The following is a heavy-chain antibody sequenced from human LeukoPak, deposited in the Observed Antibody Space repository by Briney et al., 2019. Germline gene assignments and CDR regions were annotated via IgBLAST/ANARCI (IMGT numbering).Heavy chain of an antibody. D-gene: IGHD2-2*01. J-gene: IGHJ6*04. Sequence: PGGSLRLSCAASGFTFNDYWMTWVRQAPGKGLEWVAHIRQDGSEKYYVDSLQGRFTISRDNAKNSLFLQMNSLRAEDTAVYYCVRDCSSASLSSGCYYAMDVWGKGTTVTVSS. CDR2: IRQDGSEK. V-gene: IGHV3-7*03. CDR1: GFTFNDYW. CDR3: VRDCSSASLSSGCYYAMDV.